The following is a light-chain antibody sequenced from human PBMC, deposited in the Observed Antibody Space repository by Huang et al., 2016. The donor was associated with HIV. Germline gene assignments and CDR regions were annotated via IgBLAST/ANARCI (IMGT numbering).Light chain of an antibody. V-gene: IGKV2-28*01. CDR2: LAA. J-gene: IGKJ2*01. Sequence: DIVVTQSPLSLPVTPGEPASISCRSSQTLLHGSSYNYWDWYLQKPGQSHQFLIYLAANRAYGVPDRLSGSGSGTDFTLEISRVEPEDVGVYYCMQTLQTPFTFGQGTRVEI. CDR3: MQTLQTPFT. CDR1: QTLLHGSSYNY.